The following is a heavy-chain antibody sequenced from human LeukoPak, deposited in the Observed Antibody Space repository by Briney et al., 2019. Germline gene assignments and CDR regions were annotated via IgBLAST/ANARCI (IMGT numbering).Heavy chain of an antibody. V-gene: IGHV3-21*01. CDR3: AREDTTVIDY. Sequence: GGSLRLTCAASGFTFSSYSMNWVRQAPGKGLEWVSSISSSSSYIYYADSVKGRFTISRDNAKNSLYLQMNSLRAEDTAVYYCAREDTTVIDYWGQGTLVTVSS. J-gene: IGHJ4*02. D-gene: IGHD4-17*01. CDR2: ISSSSSYI. CDR1: GFTFSSYS.